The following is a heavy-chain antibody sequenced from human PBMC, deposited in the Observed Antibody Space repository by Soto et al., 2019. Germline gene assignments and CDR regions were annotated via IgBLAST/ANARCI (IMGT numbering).Heavy chain of an antibody. CDR3: ARELRFIAARFSGGYFDY. Sequence: QVQLVESGGGVVQPGRSLRLSCAASGFTFSSYAMHWVRQAPGKGLECVAVISYDGSNKDYADSVKGRFTISRDNSKNTLHMQMSSLRTEDTAVYYCARELRFIAARFSGGYFDYWGQGILVTVSS. CDR1: GFTFSSYA. D-gene: IGHD6-6*01. J-gene: IGHJ4*02. CDR2: ISYDGSNK. V-gene: IGHV3-30-3*01.